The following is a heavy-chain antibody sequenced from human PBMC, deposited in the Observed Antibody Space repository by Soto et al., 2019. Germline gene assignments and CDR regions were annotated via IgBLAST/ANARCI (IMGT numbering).Heavy chain of an antibody. CDR2: ISDSSNTI. V-gene: IGHV3-48*04. CDR1: GCTFSNYY. J-gene: IGHJ4*02. Sequence: GGSLRLSCAASGCTFSNYYMNWVRQAPGKGLEWLSYISDSSNTIYYAESVKGRFTISRDNAKNSLYLQMNSLRAEDTAVYYCTRELGYWGQGTLVTVSS. CDR3: TRELGY.